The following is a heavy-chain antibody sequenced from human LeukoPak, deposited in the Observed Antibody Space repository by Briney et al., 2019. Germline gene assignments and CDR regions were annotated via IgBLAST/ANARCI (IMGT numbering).Heavy chain of an antibody. CDR2: IYYSGST. V-gene: IGHV4-31*03. Sequence: SETLSLTCTVSGGSISSGGYYWSWIRQHPGKGLEWIGYIYYSGSTYYNPSLKSRVTISVDTSKNQFSLKLSSVTAVDTAVYYCARDQGVLRFLGYGMDVWGQGTTVTVSS. CDR1: GGSISSGGYY. CDR3: ARDQGVLRFLGYGMDV. D-gene: IGHD3-3*01. J-gene: IGHJ6*02.